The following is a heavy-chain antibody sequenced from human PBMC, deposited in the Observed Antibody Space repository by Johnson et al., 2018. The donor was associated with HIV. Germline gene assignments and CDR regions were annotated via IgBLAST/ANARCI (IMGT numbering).Heavy chain of an antibody. CDR2: IWYDGSNK. CDR3: AKAEGATSAFDI. Sequence: QVQLVESGGGVVQPGRSLRLSCAASGFTFSSYGMHWVRQAPGKGLEWVAVIWYDGSNKYYADSVKGRFTISRDNSKNTLYLQMNSLRAEDTAVYYWAKAEGATSAFDIWGQGTMVTVSS. D-gene: IGHD1-26*01. V-gene: IGHV3-33*06. J-gene: IGHJ3*02. CDR1: GFTFSSYG.